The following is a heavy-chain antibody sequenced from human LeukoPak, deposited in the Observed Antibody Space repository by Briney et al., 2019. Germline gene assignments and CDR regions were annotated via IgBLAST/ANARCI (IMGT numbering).Heavy chain of an antibody. Sequence: GRSLRLSCAASGFIFSSFGMHWVRQAPGKGLEWEAAIWYDGNNKYYADSVKGRFTISRDNSRNTLYLQMNSLRAEDTAVYYCAREVGNYYGDPVVYWGQGTLVTVSS. D-gene: IGHD4-17*01. CDR1: GFIFSSFG. V-gene: IGHV3-33*01. CDR3: AREVGNYYGDPVVY. J-gene: IGHJ4*02. CDR2: IWYDGNNK.